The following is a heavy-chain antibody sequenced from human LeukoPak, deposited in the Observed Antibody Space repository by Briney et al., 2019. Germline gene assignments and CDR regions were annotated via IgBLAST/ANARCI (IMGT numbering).Heavy chain of an antibody. CDR2: MNPNSGNT. V-gene: IGHV1-8*02. Sequence: ASVKVSCKASGGTFSSYAISWVRQAPGQGLEWMGWMNPNSGNTGYAQKFQGRVTMTRNTSISTAYMELSSLRSEDTAVYYCARVPSGGATHQVDYWGQGTLVTVSS. D-gene: IGHD4/OR15-4a*01. J-gene: IGHJ4*02. CDR1: GGTFSSYA. CDR3: ARVPSGGATHQVDY.